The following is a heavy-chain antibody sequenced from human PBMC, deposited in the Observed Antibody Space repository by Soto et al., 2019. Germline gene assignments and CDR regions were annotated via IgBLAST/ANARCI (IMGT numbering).Heavy chain of an antibody. CDR3: ARDRTYEGPAATRYYGMDV. CDR1: WLKLSDYE. V-gene: IGHV3-48*03. CDR2: ISKSGSPT. Sequence: PGGSLRLSCAGAWLKLSDYEIHWVRQAPGKGLEWISCISKSGSPTYHADSVNGRFTISRDTAENSVHLQMNSLRVEDTAVYFCARDRTYEGPAATRYYGMDVWGQGTTVTVSS. J-gene: IGHJ6*02. D-gene: IGHD2-2*01.